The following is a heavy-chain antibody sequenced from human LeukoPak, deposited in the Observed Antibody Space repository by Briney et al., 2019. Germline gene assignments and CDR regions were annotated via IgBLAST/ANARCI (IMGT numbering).Heavy chain of an antibody. CDR3: LCSGSGHYYFDY. CDR1: GFTFFNYW. D-gene: IGHD3-10*02. Sequence: TGGSLRLSCAASGFTFFNYWMSWVRQAPGKGLEWVANINLEGSQKYYVDSLKGRFTISRDNANNLLYLQMNSLRAEDTAMYYCLCSGSGHYYFDYWGQGTLVTVSS. J-gene: IGHJ4*02. V-gene: IGHV3-7*01. CDR2: INLEGSQK.